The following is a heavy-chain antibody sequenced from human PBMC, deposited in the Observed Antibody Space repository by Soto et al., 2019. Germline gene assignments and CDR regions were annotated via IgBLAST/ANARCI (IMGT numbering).Heavy chain of an antibody. CDR2: ISYDGSNK. J-gene: IGHJ5*02. CDR1: GFTFSSYA. D-gene: IGHD3-22*01. V-gene: IGHV3-30-3*01. CDR3: ARSFTYDSSGYYPNWFDP. Sequence: GGSLRLSCAASGFTFSSYAMHWVRQAPGKGLEWVAVISYDGSNKYYADSVKGRFTVSRDNSKNTLYLQMNSLRAEDTAVYYCARSFTYDSSGYYPNWFDPWGQGTLVTVSS.